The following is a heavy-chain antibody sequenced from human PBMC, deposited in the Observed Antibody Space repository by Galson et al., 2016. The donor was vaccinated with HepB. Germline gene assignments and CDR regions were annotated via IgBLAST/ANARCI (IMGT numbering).Heavy chain of an antibody. J-gene: IGHJ4*02. CDR2: ISSDSSYT. CDR3: ARGWAVYGGPDF. CDR1: GFTLKDYY. V-gene: IGHV3-11*06. D-gene: IGHD4-23*01. Sequence: SLRLSCAASGFTLKDYYMTWIRQAPGKGLEWVSYISSDSSYTNNAHSVKGRFTISRDNAKSSLYLHMNSLRAEDTAVYHCARGWAVYGGPDFWGLGTLVTVSS.